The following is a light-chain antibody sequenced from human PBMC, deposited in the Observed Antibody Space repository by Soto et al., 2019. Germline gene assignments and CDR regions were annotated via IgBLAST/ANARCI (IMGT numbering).Light chain of an antibody. CDR1: QSVSSSY. Sequence: EIVLTQSPGTLSLSPGERATLSCRASQSVSSSYLAWYQQKPGQAPRLLIYVASSRATGIPDRFSGSGSGTDFTLTISRLEPEDFAVYYCHQYYSSPLTFGGGTKVEIK. J-gene: IGKJ4*01. CDR2: VAS. V-gene: IGKV3-20*01. CDR3: HQYYSSPLT.